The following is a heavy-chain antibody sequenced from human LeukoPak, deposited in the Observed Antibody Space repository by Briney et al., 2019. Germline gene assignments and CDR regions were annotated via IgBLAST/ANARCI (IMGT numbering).Heavy chain of an antibody. V-gene: IGHV3-66*01. D-gene: IGHD5-18*01. J-gene: IGHJ4*02. CDR3: ARDAYSYGSVAYFDY. CDR2: IYSGGST. Sequence: GGSLRLSCAASGFTVSSNYMSWVRQAPWKGLEWVSVIYSGGSTYYADSVKGRFTISRDNSRNTLYLQMNSLRAEDTAVYYCARDAYSYGSVAYFDYWGQGTLVTVSS. CDR1: GFTVSSNY.